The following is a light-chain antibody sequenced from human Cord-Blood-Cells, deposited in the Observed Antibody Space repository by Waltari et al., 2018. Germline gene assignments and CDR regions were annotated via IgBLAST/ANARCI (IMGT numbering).Light chain of an antibody. CDR3: QQYYSTPQT. J-gene: IGKJ1*01. V-gene: IGKV4-1*01. CDR2: WAS. Sequence: DIVMTQSPDSLAVSLGERATINCKSSQSVLYSSNNKNYLAWYQQKPGQPPKRLIYWASTRESGVPDRFSGSGSVTDFTLTVSSLQAEDVAGYYCQQYYSTPQTFGQGTKVEIK. CDR1: QSVLYSSNNKNY.